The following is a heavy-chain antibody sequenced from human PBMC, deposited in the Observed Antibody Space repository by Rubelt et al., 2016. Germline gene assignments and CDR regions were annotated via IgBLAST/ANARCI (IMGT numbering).Heavy chain of an antibody. J-gene: IGHJ4*02. CDR1: GGSISSSSYY. CDR2: VYYSGST. V-gene: IGHV4-39*01. D-gene: IGHD6-13*01. Sequence: QLQLQESGPGLVKPSETLSLTCTVSGGSISSSSYYWGCIRQPPGKGLEWIGSVYYSGSTYYKPSLKSRVTISVDTSKNPCSRKLSSGTAADTAVYYCARQWPGAEAAFDYWGQGTLVTVSS. CDR3: ARQWPGAEAAFDY.